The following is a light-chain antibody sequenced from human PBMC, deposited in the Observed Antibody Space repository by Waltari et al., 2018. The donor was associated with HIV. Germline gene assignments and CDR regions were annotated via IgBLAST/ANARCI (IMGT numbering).Light chain of an antibody. CDR3: VSYDSRLDERL. CDR1: TSNIETEA. CDR2: RNY. Sequence: QSVLTQPPSVSGTPGQTVTISCSGSTSNIETEALYWYQQLPGTAPKLLIYRNYKRPSGFSDRFSCSRSGASASLVISGLRSEDEAHYVCVSYDSRLDERLVGGGTKLTVL. V-gene: IGLV1-47*01. J-gene: IGLJ2*01.